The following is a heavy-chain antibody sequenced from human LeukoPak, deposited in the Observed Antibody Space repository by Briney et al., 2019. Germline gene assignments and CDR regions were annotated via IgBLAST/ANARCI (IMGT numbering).Heavy chain of an antibody. Sequence: GASVKVSCKASGYTFISHTISWVRQAPGQGPEWMGWINPNSGGTNYAQKFQGRVTMTRDTSISTAYMELSRLRSDDTAVYYCARGLSVWGSYRSQGYFDYWGQGTLVTVSS. CDR3: ARGLSVWGSYRSQGYFDY. V-gene: IGHV1-2*02. CDR1: GYTFISHT. J-gene: IGHJ4*02. CDR2: INPNSGGT. D-gene: IGHD3-16*02.